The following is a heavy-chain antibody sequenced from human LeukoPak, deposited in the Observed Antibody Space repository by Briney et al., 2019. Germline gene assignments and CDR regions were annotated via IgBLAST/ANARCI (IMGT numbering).Heavy chain of an antibody. CDR1: GGTFSTYA. J-gene: IGHJ6*02. V-gene: IGHV1-69*13. Sequence: GASVKVSCKASGGTFSTYAISWVRHAPGQGLEWMGGIIPIFGTANYAQKFQGRVTITADESTSTAYMELSSLRSEDTAVYYCARGGYCSSTSCPEGYYYYGMDVWGQGTTVTVSS. CDR2: IIPIFGTA. D-gene: IGHD2-2*01. CDR3: ARGGYCSSTSCPEGYYYYGMDV.